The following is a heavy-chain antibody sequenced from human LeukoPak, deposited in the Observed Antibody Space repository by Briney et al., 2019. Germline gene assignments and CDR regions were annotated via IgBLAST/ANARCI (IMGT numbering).Heavy chain of an antibody. V-gene: IGHV4-61*02. D-gene: IGHD6-13*01. J-gene: IGHJ3*02. CDR1: GGSISSGSYY. Sequence: SQTLSLTCTVSGGSISSGSYYWGWIRQPAGKGLEWIGRIYTSGSTNYNPSLKSRVTISVDTSKNQFSLKLSSVTAADTAVYYCARDRRQQLVDSPQNDAFDIWGQGTMVTVSS. CDR2: IYTSGST. CDR3: ARDRRQQLVDSPQNDAFDI.